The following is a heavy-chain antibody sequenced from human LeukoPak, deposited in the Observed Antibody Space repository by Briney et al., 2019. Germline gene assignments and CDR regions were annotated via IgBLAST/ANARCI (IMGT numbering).Heavy chain of an antibody. CDR1: GGSISSYY. CDR3: ARQGRGQSGSYDY. CDR2: IYYSGST. Sequence: SETLSLTCTVSGGSISSYYWNWIRQPPGKGLEWIAYIYYSGSTNYNPSLKSRVTISVDTSKNQFSLKLSSVTAADTAVYYCARQGRGQSGSYDYWGQGTLVTVSS. D-gene: IGHD1-26*01. J-gene: IGHJ4*02. V-gene: IGHV4-59*08.